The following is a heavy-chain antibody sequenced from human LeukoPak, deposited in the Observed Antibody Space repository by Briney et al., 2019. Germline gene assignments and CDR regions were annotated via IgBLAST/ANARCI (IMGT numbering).Heavy chain of an antibody. CDR2: ISSSGSTV. CDR3: ATLDRMGY. D-gene: IGHD5-24*01. V-gene: IGHV3-11*04. Sequence: GGSLRLSCAPSGFTFSNSAMSWVRQAPGKGLEWASYISSSGSTVYYAESVKGRFTISRDNAKNSLYLQMNSLRVEDTAVYYCATLDRMGYWGQGTLVTVSS. J-gene: IGHJ4*02. CDR1: GFTFSNSA.